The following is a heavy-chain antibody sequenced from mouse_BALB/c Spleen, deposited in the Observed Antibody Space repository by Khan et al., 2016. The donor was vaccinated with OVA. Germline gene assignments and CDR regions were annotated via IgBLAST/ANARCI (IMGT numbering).Heavy chain of an antibody. CDR2: ISTYYGDA. V-gene: IGHV1S137*01. D-gene: IGHD1-3*01. Sequence: QVQLKESGAELVRPGVSVKISCKGSGYTFTDFTMHWVKQSHAMSLEWIGVISTYYGDADYNQKFKGKATMTVDKSSNTAYMDLARLTSEDSATYYCARGGGGYRLLYWGQGTLVTVSA. CDR1: GYTFTDFT. J-gene: IGHJ3*01. CDR3: ARGGGGYRLLY.